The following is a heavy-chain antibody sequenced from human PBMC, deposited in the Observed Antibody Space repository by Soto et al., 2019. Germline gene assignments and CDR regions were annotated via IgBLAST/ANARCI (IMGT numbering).Heavy chain of an antibody. CDR1: GDSIASVGAYY. Sequence: QVQLQESGPGLVKSSQTLSLTCSVSGDSIASVGAYYWSWIRQHPGKGLELIGFIDSSGDADYNPSLKGRLSISVDTSKNQCSPRLNSVTAADTAVYYCAKGEVAGPRAESSYFDYWGQGSLVSVSS. CDR2: IDSSGDA. J-gene: IGHJ4*02. CDR3: AKGEVAGPRAESSYFDY. D-gene: IGHD6-19*01. V-gene: IGHV4-31*03.